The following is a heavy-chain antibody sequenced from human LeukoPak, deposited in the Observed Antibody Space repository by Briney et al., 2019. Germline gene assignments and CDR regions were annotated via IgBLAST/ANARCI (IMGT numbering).Heavy chain of an antibody. J-gene: IGHJ4*02. Sequence: GGSLRLSCAASGFTFSTYNMNWVRQAPGKGLEWVSSISGSSSYIFYADSVKGRFSISRDNAKNSLYLQMNSLRAEDTAVYYCARDLLGWELHYFDYWGQGTLVTVSS. CDR3: ARDLLGWELHYFDY. CDR1: GFTFSTYN. V-gene: IGHV3-21*01. CDR2: ISGSSSYI. D-gene: IGHD1-26*01.